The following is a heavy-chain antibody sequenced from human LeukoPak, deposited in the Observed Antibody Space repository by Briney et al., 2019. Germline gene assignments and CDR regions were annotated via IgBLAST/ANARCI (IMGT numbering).Heavy chain of an antibody. CDR1: GFRFRVYG. J-gene: IGHJ4*02. CDR2: IWGDGTNE. V-gene: IGHV3-33*01. CDR3: AREGPKYFYDSNTYHFALAA. Sequence: GGSLRLSCRMCGFRFRVYGMNWVRQPPGRGVEGVASIWGDGTNEEYLDSVRGRFTISRHHSKDVLYLQMDSLRPEDTAVYYCAREGPKYFYDSNTYHFALAAWGQGALVTVSS. D-gene: IGHD3-22*01.